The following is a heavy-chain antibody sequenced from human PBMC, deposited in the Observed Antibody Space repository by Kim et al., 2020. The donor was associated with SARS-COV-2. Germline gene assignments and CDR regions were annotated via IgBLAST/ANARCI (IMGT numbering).Heavy chain of an antibody. V-gene: IGHV1-69*13. Sequence: SVKVSCKASGGTFSSYAISWVRQAPGQGLEWMGGIIPIFGTANYAQKFQGRVTITADESTSTAYMELSSLRSEDTAVYYCARGGDHDFWSGYYNWFDPWGQGTLVTVSS. CDR3: ARGGDHDFWSGYYNWFDP. CDR1: GGTFSSYA. CDR2: IIPIFGTA. J-gene: IGHJ5*02. D-gene: IGHD3-3*01.